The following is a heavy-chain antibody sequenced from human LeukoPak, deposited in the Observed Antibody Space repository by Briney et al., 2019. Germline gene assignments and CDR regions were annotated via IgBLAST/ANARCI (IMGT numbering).Heavy chain of an antibody. V-gene: IGHV3-7*01. CDR2: IKQDGSEK. CDR1: GFTFSSYW. Sequence: GGSLRLSCAASGFTFSSYWMSWVRQAPGKGLEWVANIKQDGSEKYYVDSVKGRFTISRDNAKNSLYLQMNSLRAEDTAVYYCARDLRYYCYYGMDVWGQGTTVTVSS. J-gene: IGHJ6*02. CDR3: ARDLRYYCYYGMDV.